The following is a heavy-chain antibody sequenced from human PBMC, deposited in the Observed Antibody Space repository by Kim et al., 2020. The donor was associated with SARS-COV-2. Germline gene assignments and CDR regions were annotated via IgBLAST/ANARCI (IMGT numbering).Heavy chain of an antibody. V-gene: IGHV4-4*07. J-gene: IGHJ4*02. CDR3: AREADYVWGSQYSFDY. CDR2: IYTSGST. CDR1: GGSISSYY. D-gene: IGHD3-16*01. Sequence: SETLSLTCTVSGGSISSYYWSWIRQPAGKGLEWIGRIYTSGSTNYNPSLKSRVTMSVDTSKNQFSLKLSSVTAADTAVYYCAREADYVWGSQYSFDYWGQGTLVTVSS.